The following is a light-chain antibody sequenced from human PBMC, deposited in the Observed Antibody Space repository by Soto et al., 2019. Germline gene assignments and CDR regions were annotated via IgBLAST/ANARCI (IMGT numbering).Light chain of an antibody. Sequence: EIVLTQSPATLSLSPGERATLSCRASQSVSSYLAWYQQKPGQAPRLLIYDASNRATGIPARFSGSGSGTAFTLTIISLEPEDFAVYYCQQRRGFTFGPGTKVDIK. CDR2: DAS. V-gene: IGKV3-11*01. CDR3: QQRRGFT. J-gene: IGKJ3*01. CDR1: QSVSSY.